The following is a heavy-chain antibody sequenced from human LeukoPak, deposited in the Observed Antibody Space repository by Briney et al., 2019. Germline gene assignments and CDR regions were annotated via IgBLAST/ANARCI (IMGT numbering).Heavy chain of an antibody. CDR1: GGSISSGGYY. D-gene: IGHD2-2*01. CDR3: ARDSTDIVVVPGLDY. Sequence: SETLSLTCTVSGGSISSGGYYWSWIRQPPGKGLEWIGYIYHSGSTYYNPSLKSRVTISVDRSKNQFSLKLSSVTAADTAVYYCARDSTDIVVVPGLDYWGQGTLVTVSS. CDR2: IYHSGST. V-gene: IGHV4-30-2*01. J-gene: IGHJ4*02.